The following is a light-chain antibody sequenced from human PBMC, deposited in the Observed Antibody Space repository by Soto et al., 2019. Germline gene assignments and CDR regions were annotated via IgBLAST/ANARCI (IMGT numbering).Light chain of an antibody. Sequence: DIQMTQSPSTLSASVGDRVTITCRASQSISTWLAWYQQKPGKAPKVLIYDASTLESGVPSTFSGSASGTEFTLTITSLQPDDFATYYCQQHRSYPVTFGGGTKVEIK. CDR2: DAS. V-gene: IGKV1-5*01. CDR3: QQHRSYPVT. CDR1: QSISTW. J-gene: IGKJ4*01.